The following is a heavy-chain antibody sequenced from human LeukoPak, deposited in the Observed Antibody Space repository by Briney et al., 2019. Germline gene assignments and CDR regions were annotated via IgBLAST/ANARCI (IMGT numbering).Heavy chain of an antibody. CDR3: AKERAAGGRGHFDY. V-gene: IGHV3-33*06. J-gene: IGHJ4*02. D-gene: IGHD6-13*01. Sequence: GGSLRLSCAASEFTFSSYGMHWVRQAPGKELEWVAVIWYDGSNKYYADSVKGRFTISRDNSKNTLYLQMNSLRAEDTAVYYCAKERAAGGRGHFDYWGQGTLVTVSS. CDR1: EFTFSSYG. CDR2: IWYDGSNK.